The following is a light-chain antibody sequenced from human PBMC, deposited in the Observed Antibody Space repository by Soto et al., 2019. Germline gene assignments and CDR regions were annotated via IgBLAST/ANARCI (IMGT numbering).Light chain of an antibody. CDR3: SSWDASLNGYV. CDR1: SSKIGSKT. J-gene: IGLJ1*01. V-gene: IGLV1-44*01. Sequence: QSVLTPPPSASWAPGERVTISCFGNSSKIGSKTVNWYRQLPGTVPKLLIYNSYQRPSGVPDRFSASKSGTSASLAISGLQSEDEADYYCSSWDASLNGYVFGTGTKVTVL. CDR2: NSY.